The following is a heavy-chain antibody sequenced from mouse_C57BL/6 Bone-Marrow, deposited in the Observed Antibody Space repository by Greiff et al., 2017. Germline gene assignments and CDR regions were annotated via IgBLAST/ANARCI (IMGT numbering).Heavy chain of an antibody. CDR1: GFSLTSYA. Sequence: VHLVESGPGLVEPSQSLSITCTVSGFSLTSYAISWVSQPPGKGLEWLGVIWTGGGTNYNSAHKSRLSISKDNSKSQVFLKMNSLQTDDTARYYCARNGNVARYYWGQGTSVTVSS. CDR2: IWTGGGT. V-gene: IGHV2-9-1*01. CDR3: ARNGNVARYY. J-gene: IGHJ4*01. D-gene: IGHD2-1*01.